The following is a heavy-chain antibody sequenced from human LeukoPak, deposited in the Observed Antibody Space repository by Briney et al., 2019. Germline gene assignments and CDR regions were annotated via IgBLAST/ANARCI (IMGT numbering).Heavy chain of an antibody. V-gene: IGHV3-33*01. D-gene: IGHD6-19*01. CDR1: GFSFGGYG. Sequence: GGSLRLSCAASGFSFGGYGMHWVRQAPGKGLEWVAVIWYDGSGKYYGDSVKGRFSVSRDNSENRLYLQMNGLRAEDTAVYYCARAYSSGSGVETFDIWGQGTMVTVSS. CDR2: IWYDGSGK. CDR3: ARAYSSGSGVETFDI. J-gene: IGHJ3*02.